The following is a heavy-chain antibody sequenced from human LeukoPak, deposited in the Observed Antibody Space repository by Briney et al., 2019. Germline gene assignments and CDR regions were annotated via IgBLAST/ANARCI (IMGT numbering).Heavy chain of an antibody. D-gene: IGHD6-19*01. CDR2: ISNDGSNN. CDR3: AKIRSCSGWYEPFDY. J-gene: IGHJ4*02. V-gene: IGHV3-30-3*02. CDR1: GFTFSPCA. Sequence: GGSLRLSCAASGFTFSPCAMHWVRQAPGKGLEWVAVISNDGSNNYYADSVKGRFIISRDNSQNTLYLQMNSLRAEDTAVYYCAKIRSCSGWYEPFDYWGQGTLVTVSS.